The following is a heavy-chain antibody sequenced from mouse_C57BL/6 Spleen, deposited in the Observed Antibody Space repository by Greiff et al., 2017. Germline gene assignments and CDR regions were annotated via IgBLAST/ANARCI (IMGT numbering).Heavy chain of an antibody. J-gene: IGHJ2*01. D-gene: IGHD1-1*01. Sequence: QVQLQQSGAELVKPGASVKISCKASGYAFSSYWMNWVKQRPGKGLEWIGQIYPGDGDTNYNGKFKGKATLTADKSSSTAYMQLSSLTSEDSAVYFCAREGIYYYGSSPYYFDYWGQGTTLTVSS. CDR2: IYPGDGDT. V-gene: IGHV1-80*01. CDR1: GYAFSSYW. CDR3: AREGIYYYGSSPYYFDY.